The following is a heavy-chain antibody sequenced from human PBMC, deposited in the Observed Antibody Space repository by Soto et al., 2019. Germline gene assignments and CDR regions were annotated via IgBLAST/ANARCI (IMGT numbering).Heavy chain of an antibody. J-gene: IGHJ4*02. V-gene: IGHV3-15*01. D-gene: IGHD3-16*02. CDR3: TTEPQIVHDQHWGSYCCLVY. Sequence: EVQLVESGGGLVKPGGSLRLSCAASGFTFSNAWMSWVRQAPGKGLEWVGRIKSKTDGGTTDYAAPVKGRFTISRDDSKIHLHLQMNSLHTEARAVYSCTTEPQIVHDQHWGSYCCLVYWGPGT. CDR1: GFTFSNAW. CDR2: IKSKTDGGTT.